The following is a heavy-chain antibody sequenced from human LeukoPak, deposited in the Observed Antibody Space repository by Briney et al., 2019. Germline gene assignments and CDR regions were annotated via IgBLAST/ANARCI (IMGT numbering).Heavy chain of an antibody. J-gene: IGHJ6*03. CDR1: GYTFTGYY. CDR2: INHNSGGT. Sequence: ASVKVSCKASGYTFTGYYMHWVRQAPGQGLEWMGWINHNSGGTNYAQKFQGRVTMTRDTSISTAYMELSRLRSDDTAVYYCARDAKKRIAAAPYYYYMDVWGKGTTVTISS. D-gene: IGHD6-13*01. V-gene: IGHV1-2*02. CDR3: ARDAKKRIAAAPYYYYMDV.